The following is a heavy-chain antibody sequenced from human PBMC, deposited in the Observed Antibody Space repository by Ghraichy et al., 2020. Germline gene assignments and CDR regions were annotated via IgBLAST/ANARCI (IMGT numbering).Heavy chain of an antibody. J-gene: IGHJ4*02. CDR2: INPNSGGA. CDR3: ARKYSYGLDY. Sequence: ASVKVSCKVSGYSFTGYFIHWVRQAPGQGLEWMGWINPNSGGASYTQKFQGRVTMTRDTSISTVYMELTRLRSDDTAVYYCARKYSYGLDYWGQGTLVTVSS. D-gene: IGHD5-18*01. CDR1: GYSFTGYF. V-gene: IGHV1-2*02.